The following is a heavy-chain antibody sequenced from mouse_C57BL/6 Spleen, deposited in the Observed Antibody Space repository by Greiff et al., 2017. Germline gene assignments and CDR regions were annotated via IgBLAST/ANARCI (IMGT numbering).Heavy chain of an antibody. J-gene: IGHJ3*01. CDR2: IYPSDSDT. V-gene: IGHV1-61*01. CDR3: ARRGKGEGYYVVFAY. CDR1: GYTFTSYW. Sequence: QVQLQQSGAELVRPGSSVKLSCKASGYTFTSYWMDWVKQRPGQGLEWIGNIYPSDSDTHYNQKFKDKATLTVDKSSSTAYMQLSSLTTESSAVYDCARRGKGEGYYVVFAYWGQGTLVTVSA. D-gene: IGHD2-3*01.